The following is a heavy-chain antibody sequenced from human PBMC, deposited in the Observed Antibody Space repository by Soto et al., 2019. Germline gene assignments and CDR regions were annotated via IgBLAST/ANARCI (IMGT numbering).Heavy chain of an antibody. CDR1: GGSFSGYY. Sequence: SETLSLTCAVYGGSFSGYYWSWIRQPPGKGLEWIGEINHSGSTNYNPSLKSRVTISVDTSKNQFSLKLSSVTAADTAVYYCAREVKDIVVVVAATPRLGMDVWGQGTTVTVSS. CDR2: INHSGST. J-gene: IGHJ6*02. CDR3: AREVKDIVVVVAATPRLGMDV. V-gene: IGHV4-34*01. D-gene: IGHD2-15*01.